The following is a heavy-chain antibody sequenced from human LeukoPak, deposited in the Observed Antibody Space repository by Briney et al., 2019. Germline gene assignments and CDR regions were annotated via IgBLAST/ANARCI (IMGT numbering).Heavy chain of an antibody. J-gene: IGHJ4*02. CDR1: GGSISSYY. CDR3: ARGSLSGYFDY. D-gene: IGHD3-3*01. V-gene: IGHV4-59*01. Sequence: PSETLSLTCTVSGGSISSYYWSWIRQPPGKGLEWIGYIYYSGSTNYNPPLKSRVTISVDTSKNQFSLKLSSVTAADTAVYYCARGSLSGYFDYWGQGTLVTVSS. CDR2: IYYSGST.